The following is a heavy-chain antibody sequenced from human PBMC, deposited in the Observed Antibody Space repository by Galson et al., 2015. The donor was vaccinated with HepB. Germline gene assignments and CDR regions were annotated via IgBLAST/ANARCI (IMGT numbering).Heavy chain of an antibody. D-gene: IGHD3/OR15-3a*01. CDR2: FDPEGGQT. J-gene: IGHJ4*02. CDR3: ATGLFGLVIIRGVFDF. V-gene: IGHV1-24*01. Sequence: SVKVSCKVSGYALSEVSMHWVRQAPGIGLEWMGGFDPEGGQTIYAQKLLGRVTMTEDTSTDTAYMELSSLKSEDTAVYYCATGLFGLVIIRGVFDFWGQGALVTVSS. CDR1: GYALSEVS.